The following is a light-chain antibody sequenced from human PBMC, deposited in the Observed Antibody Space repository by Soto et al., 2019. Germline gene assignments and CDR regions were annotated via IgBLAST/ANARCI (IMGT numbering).Light chain of an antibody. CDR1: QGISNY. CDR2: GAS. Sequence: DIQMTPSPSSLSASVGDRVTITCRPSQGISNYLAWYQQKPGKVPKLLIYGASTLQSGVSSRFSGSGSGTDFTLTISSLQPEDVATYYCQKYNSAPLTFGGGTKVEIK. V-gene: IGKV1-27*01. CDR3: QKYNSAPLT. J-gene: IGKJ4*01.